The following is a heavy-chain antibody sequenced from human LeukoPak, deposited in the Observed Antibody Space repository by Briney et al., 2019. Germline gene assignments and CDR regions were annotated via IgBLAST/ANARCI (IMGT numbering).Heavy chain of an antibody. V-gene: IGHV1-2*06. CDR2: INPNSGGT. J-gene: IGHJ1*01. D-gene: IGHD2-15*01. Sequence: ASVKVSCKASRYTFTGYYMHWVRQAPGQGLEWMGRINPNSGGTNYAQKFQGRVTMTRDTSISTAYMELSRLRSDDTAVYYCARVGGYCSGGSCYSTPEYFQHWGQGTLVTVSS. CDR3: ARVGGYCSGGSCYSTPEYFQH. CDR1: RYTFTGYY.